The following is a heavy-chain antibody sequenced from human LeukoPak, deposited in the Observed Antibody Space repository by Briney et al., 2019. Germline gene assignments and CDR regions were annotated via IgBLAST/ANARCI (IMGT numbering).Heavy chain of an antibody. CDR1: GGSLSSISYY. CDR2: IYYSGST. Sequence: SETLSLTCTLSGGSLSSISYYWGWIRQPPGKGLEWSGSIYYSGSTYYNPSLKSRVTISVDTSKNQFSLKLSSVTAADTAVYYCARHAVSGSYYTDYWGQGTLVTVSS. CDR3: ARHAVSGSYYTDY. V-gene: IGHV4-39*01. D-gene: IGHD1-26*01. J-gene: IGHJ4*02.